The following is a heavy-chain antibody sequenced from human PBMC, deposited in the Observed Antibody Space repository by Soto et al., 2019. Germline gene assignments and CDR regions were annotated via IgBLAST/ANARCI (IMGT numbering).Heavy chain of an antibody. V-gene: IGHV3-9*01. CDR3: AKGRGTIVVTDAYDI. CDR1: GFSFDDYT. D-gene: IGHD3-22*01. CDR2: LSWNSGFS. J-gene: IGHJ3*02. Sequence: HPGGSLRLSCGGSGFSFDDYTTHWVRQAPGKGPEWVASLSWNSGFSGYADSVKGRFTISRDNAQSSVHLQMNNLRTEDTALYYCAKGRGTIVVTDAYDIWGQGXMVTVPS.